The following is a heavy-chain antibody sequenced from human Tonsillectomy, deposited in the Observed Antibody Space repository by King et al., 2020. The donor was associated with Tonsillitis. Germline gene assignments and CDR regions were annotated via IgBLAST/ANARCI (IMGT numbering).Heavy chain of an antibody. V-gene: IGHV4-61*02. J-gene: IGHJ3*02. Sequence: PLQESGPGLVKPSQTLSLTCTVSGGSISSGSYYWRWIRQPAGKGLEWIGRIYTSGSTNYNPSLKSRVTISVDTSKNQFSLKLSSVTAADPAVYYCAGDTGDSSGWYRFWGAFDIWGQGTMVTVSS. CDR2: IYTSGST. CDR3: AGDTGDSSGWYRFWGAFDI. D-gene: IGHD6-19*01. CDR1: GGSISSGSYY.